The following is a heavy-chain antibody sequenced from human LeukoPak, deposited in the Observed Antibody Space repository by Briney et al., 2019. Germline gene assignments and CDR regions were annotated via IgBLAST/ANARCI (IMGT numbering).Heavy chain of an antibody. CDR2: TYYRSKWYN. Sequence: SQTLSLTCAISGDSVSSNSAAWNWIRQSPSRGLECLGRTYYRSKWYNDYAVSVKSRITINPDTSKNQFSLQLNSVTPEDTAVYYCARDPDSSGWYGGWFDPWGQGTLVTVSS. D-gene: IGHD6-19*01. CDR1: GDSVSSNSAA. CDR3: ARDPDSSGWYGGWFDP. J-gene: IGHJ5*02. V-gene: IGHV6-1*01.